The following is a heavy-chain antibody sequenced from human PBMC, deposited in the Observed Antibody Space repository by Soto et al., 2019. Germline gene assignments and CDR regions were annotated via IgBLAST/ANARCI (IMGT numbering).Heavy chain of an antibody. CDR3: ARVRAADGEDY. J-gene: IGHJ4*02. V-gene: IGHV1-69*02. CDR1: GGTFSSYT. Sequence: ASVQVSWKASGGTFSSYTISWVRQAPGQGLEWMGRIIPILGIANYAQKFQGRVTITADKSTSTAYTELSSLRSEDTAVYYCARVRAADGEDYWGQGTLVTVSS. D-gene: IGHD6-13*01. CDR2: IIPILGIA.